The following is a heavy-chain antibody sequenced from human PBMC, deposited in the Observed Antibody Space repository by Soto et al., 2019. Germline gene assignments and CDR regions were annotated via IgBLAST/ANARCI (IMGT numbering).Heavy chain of an antibody. D-gene: IGHD1-26*01. J-gene: IGHJ6*02. CDR1: GFSFNIYA. Sequence: QVQLVESGGGVVQPGRSLRVSCAASGFSFNIYAMHWIRHAPGKGLEWVSLISHDGTSKYYADSVKGRFTISRDISKSTLYLQMNSLRPEDTAVYYCARDYSLYDYYYYYGLDVWGQGTPVTVSS. V-gene: IGHV3-30-3*01. CDR3: ARDYSLYDYYYYYGLDV. CDR2: ISHDGTSK.